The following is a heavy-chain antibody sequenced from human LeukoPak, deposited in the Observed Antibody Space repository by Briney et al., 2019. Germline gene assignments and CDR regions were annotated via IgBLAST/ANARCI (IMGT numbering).Heavy chain of an antibody. CDR1: GYTFTSYG. J-gene: IGHJ4*02. Sequence: ASVKVSCKASGYTFTSYGISWVRQAPGQGLEWMGWISAYNGNTNYAQKLQGRVTMTTDTSTSTAYMELRSLRSDDTAVYYCARDRWSGSYSFEHEFDYWGQGTLVTVSS. CDR3: ARDRWSGSYSFEHEFDY. V-gene: IGHV1-18*01. CDR2: ISAYNGNT. D-gene: IGHD1-26*01.